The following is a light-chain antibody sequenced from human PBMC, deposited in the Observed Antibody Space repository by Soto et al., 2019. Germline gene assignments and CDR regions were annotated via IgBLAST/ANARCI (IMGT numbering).Light chain of an antibody. CDR3: QQYGTSPHT. Sequence: EIVLTQSPGTLSLSPGERGTLSCRASQYVSNSYLAWYQQKPGQAPRLLIYGASSRATAIPDRFSGSGSGSDFTLTISRLEPDDSAVYFCQQYGTSPHTFGQGTKLEIK. CDR2: GAS. J-gene: IGKJ2*01. CDR1: QYVSNSY. V-gene: IGKV3-20*01.